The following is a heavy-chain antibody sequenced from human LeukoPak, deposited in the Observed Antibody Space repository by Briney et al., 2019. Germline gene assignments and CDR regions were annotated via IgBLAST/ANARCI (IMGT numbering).Heavy chain of an antibody. CDR3: ARRRAAAGKGGSTRPRARGYYFDY. Sequence: SETLSLTCTVSGGSISGGYWGWIRQPPGKGLEWIGSIYHSGSTYYNPSLKSRVTISVDTSKNQFSLKLSSVTAADTAVYYCARRRAAAGKGGSTRPRARGYYFDYWGQGTLVTVSS. J-gene: IGHJ4*02. CDR1: GGSISGGY. V-gene: IGHV4-38-2*02. CDR2: IYHSGST. D-gene: IGHD6-13*01.